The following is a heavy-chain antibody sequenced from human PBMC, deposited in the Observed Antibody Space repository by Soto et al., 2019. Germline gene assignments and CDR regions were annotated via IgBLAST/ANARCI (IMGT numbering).Heavy chain of an antibody. CDR1: GFTFSSFA. J-gene: IGHJ2*01. V-gene: IGHV3-30-3*01. CDR2: ISYNGINI. Sequence: QVQVVESGGGVVQPGRSLRLSCAASGFTFSSFAFHWVRQAPGKGLEWVTAISYNGINIYYSDSVKGRFTISRDNSKNTLYLQMNSMRAEDTARYDCARGGAVASSWYFDLWGRGTMVTVSS. CDR3: ARGGAVASSWYFDL. D-gene: IGHD6-19*01.